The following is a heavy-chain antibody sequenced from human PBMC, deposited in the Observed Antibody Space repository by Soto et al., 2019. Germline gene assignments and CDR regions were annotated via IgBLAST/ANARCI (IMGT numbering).Heavy chain of an antibody. Sequence: QVQLVQSGAELKKTGSSVKVSCRASGGTFSSYAVNWVRQAPGRGLEWMGRIITVLGTTDYAQNFKGRLTITAEKSTKTVYMELSSLRSEDTAVYYCARRRYCGYDCYHKHYYGMDVWGQGTTVTVAS. D-gene: IGHD2-21*01. CDR3: ARRRYCGYDCYHKHYYGMDV. J-gene: IGHJ6*02. V-gene: IGHV1-69*08. CDR1: GGTFSSYA. CDR2: IITVLGTT.